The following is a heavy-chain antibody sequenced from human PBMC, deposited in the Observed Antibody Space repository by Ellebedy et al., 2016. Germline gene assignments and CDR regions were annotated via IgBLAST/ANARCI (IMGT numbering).Heavy chain of an antibody. CDR1: GGSISSYY. J-gene: IGHJ4*02. D-gene: IGHD3-22*01. V-gene: IGHV4-59*13. Sequence: SETLSLTXTVSGGSISSYYWSWIRQPPGKGLEWIGYIYYSGSTNYNPSLKSRVTISVDTSKNQFSLKLSSVTAADTAVYYCAREDSSGPFDYWGQGTLVTVSS. CDR2: IYYSGST. CDR3: AREDSSGPFDY.